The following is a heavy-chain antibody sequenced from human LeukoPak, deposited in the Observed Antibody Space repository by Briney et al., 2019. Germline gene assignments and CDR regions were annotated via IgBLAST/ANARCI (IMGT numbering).Heavy chain of an antibody. V-gene: IGHV4-61*02. CDR1: GDSVNRGTYF. D-gene: IGHD5-24*01. J-gene: IGHJ6*03. CDR3: ARGVHSAIRGYYYMDV. Sequence: SETLSLTCSVSGDSVNRGTYFWSWLRQPAGKTLEYIGRVFSGGSTNYSPSLKSRVSMSLDTSNNQFSLRLNSVAATDTAIYYCARGVHSAIRGYYYMDVWGKGTTVTISS. CDR2: VFSGGST.